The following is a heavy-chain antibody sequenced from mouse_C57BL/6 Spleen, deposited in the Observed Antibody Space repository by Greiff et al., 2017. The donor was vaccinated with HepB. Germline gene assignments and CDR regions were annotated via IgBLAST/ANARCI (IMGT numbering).Heavy chain of an antibody. J-gene: IGHJ3*01. CDR2: IYPGDGDT. CDR1: GYAFSSSW. Sequence: QVQLQQSGPELVKPGASVKISCKASGYAFSSSWMNWVKQRPGKGLEWIGRIYPGDGDTNYNGKFKGKATLTADKSSSTAYMQLSSLTSEDSAVYFCARGAYSNYDAYWGQGTLVTVSA. D-gene: IGHD2-5*01. CDR3: ARGAYSNYDAY. V-gene: IGHV1-82*01.